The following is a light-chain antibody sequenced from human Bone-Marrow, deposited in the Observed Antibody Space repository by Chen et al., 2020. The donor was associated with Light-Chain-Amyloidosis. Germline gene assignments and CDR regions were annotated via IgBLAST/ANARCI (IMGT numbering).Light chain of an antibody. CDR2: HNT. J-gene: IGLJ3*02. Sequence: QSVLAQPPSLSGAPGQRVTISCPGTRSNNGDAFGVHWYQQIAGAVPKLLIYHNTNRPSGVPDRFSGSRSGTSASLTITGLQAEDEGDYYCQTYDSRLSGWVFGGGTKLTVL. CDR3: QTYDSRLSGWV. CDR1: RSNNGDAFG. V-gene: IGLV1-40*01.